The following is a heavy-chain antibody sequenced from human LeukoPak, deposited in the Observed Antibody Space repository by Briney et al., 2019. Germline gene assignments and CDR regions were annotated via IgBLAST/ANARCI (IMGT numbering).Heavy chain of an antibody. J-gene: IGHJ4*02. CDR3: ARDLSPVVRASPMGY. D-gene: IGHD3-10*01. V-gene: IGHV3-33*01. CDR2: IWHDGSNK. CDR1: GFTFSSYG. Sequence: PARSLRLSCAASGFTFSSYGMHWVRQAPGKGLEWVAVIWHDGSNKYHADSVKGRFTISSDASKNTLYLQMNSLRAEDTAVYYCARDLSPVVRASPMGYWGQGTPVTVSS.